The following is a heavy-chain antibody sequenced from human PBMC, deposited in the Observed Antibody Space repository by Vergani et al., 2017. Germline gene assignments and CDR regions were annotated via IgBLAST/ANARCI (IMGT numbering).Heavy chain of an antibody. J-gene: IGHJ4*02. CDR1: GGSFSGYY. Sequence: QVQLQQWGAGLLKPSETLSLTCAVYGGSFSGYYWSWIRQPPGKGLEWIGYIYYSGSTNYNPSLKSRVTISVDTSKNQFSLKLSSVTAADTAVYYCARDMTLDYWGQGTLVTVSS. V-gene: IGHV4-34*11. CDR2: IYYSGST. CDR3: ARDMTLDY. D-gene: IGHD3-16*01.